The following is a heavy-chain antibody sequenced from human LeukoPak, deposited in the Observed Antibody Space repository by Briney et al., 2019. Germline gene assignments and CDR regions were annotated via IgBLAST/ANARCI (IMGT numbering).Heavy chain of an antibody. CDR1: GGSISSYY. CDR2: IYYSGGT. Sequence: SETLSLTCTVSGGSISSYYWSWIRQPPGKGLEWIGSIYYSGGTYYNPSLKSRVTISVDTSKNQFSLRLSSVTAADTAVYFCARYSLSREDFQDWGQGTLVTVSS. V-gene: IGHV4-39*07. CDR3: ARYSLSREDFQD. J-gene: IGHJ1*01. D-gene: IGHD6-13*01.